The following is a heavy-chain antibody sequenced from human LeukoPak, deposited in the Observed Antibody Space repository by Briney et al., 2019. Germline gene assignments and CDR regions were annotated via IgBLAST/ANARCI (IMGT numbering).Heavy chain of an antibody. Sequence: PSETLSLTCTVSGGSISSSSYYWGWIRQPPGKGLEWIGSIYYSGSTYYNPSLKSRVTISVDTSKNQFSLKLSSVTAADTAVYYCARDPSDGYSQPDAFDIWGQGTMVTVSS. J-gene: IGHJ3*02. CDR3: ARDPSDGYSQPDAFDI. CDR2: IYYSGST. V-gene: IGHV4-39*07. CDR1: GGSISSSSYY. D-gene: IGHD5-24*01.